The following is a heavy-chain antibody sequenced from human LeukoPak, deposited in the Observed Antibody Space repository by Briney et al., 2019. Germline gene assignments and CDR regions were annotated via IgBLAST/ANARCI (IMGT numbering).Heavy chain of an antibody. D-gene: IGHD2-2*01. CDR2: IDWDDDK. Sequence: SGPTLVKPTQTLTLTCTFSGFSLSTSGMCVSWIRQPPGKALEWLARIDWDDDKYYSTSLKTRLTISKDTSKNQVVLTMTNMDPVDTATYYCARIRSYCSSTSCYPAYFDYWGQGTLVTVSS. CDR1: GFSLSTSGMC. CDR3: ARIRSYCSSTSCYPAYFDY. J-gene: IGHJ4*02. V-gene: IGHV2-70*11.